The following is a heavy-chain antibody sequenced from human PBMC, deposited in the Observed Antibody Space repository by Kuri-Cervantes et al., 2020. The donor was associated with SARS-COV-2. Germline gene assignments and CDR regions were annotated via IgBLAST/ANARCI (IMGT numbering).Heavy chain of an antibody. Sequence: SCTASGFTFSNYAMTWVRPAPGKGLECVSAISDSGGSTYYANSMKDRFTISRDNSKNTLYLPLNSLPAEDTAIYYCAKGGSGGGRLDDWGQGTLVTVSS. CDR3: AKGGSGGGRLDD. CDR1: GFTFSNYA. D-gene: IGHD3-10*01. V-gene: IGHV3-23*01. CDR2: ISDSGGST. J-gene: IGHJ4*02.